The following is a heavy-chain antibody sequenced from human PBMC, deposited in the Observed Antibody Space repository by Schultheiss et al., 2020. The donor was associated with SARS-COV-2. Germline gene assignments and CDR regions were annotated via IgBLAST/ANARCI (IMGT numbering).Heavy chain of an antibody. D-gene: IGHD3-9*01. V-gene: IGHV3-33*01. CDR1: GFTFSSYG. CDR2: IWYDGSNK. J-gene: IGHJ6*02. CDR3: ARDSTGGSEDGLRRYFDWLNLNYGMDV. Sequence: GGSLRLSCAASGFTFSSYGMHWVRQAPGKGLEWVAVIWYDGSNKYYADSVKGRFTISRDNSKNTLYLQMNSLRAEDTAVYYCARDSTGGSEDGLRRYFDWLNLNYGMDVWGQGTTVTVSS.